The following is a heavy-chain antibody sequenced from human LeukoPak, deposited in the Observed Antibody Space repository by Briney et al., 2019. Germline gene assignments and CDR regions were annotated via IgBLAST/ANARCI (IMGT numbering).Heavy chain of an antibody. V-gene: IGHV3-30*02. CDR2: IQFDGSEE. Sequence: PGGSLRLSCAASGFTFSTYGMHWVRQAPGKGLEWVAFIQFDGSEEFYADSVKGRFSISRDNSKNTLYLQMNSLRAEDTAVYYCAKSVQLRYFDWTYFDYWGQGTLVTVSS. D-gene: IGHD3-9*01. CDR3: AKSVQLRYFDWTYFDY. CDR1: GFTFSTYG. J-gene: IGHJ4*02.